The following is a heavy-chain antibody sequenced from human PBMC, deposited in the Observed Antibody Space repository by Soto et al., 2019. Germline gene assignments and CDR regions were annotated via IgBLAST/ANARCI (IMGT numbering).Heavy chain of an antibody. CDR2: INYRGTT. D-gene: IGHD2-2*01. CDR3: ARDKKTQRPYYYGMDV. J-gene: IGHJ6*02. V-gene: IGHV4-30-4*01. CDR1: GGSISSGDYY. Sequence: SETLSLTCTVSGGSISSGDYYWSWIRQPPGKGLEWIGYINYRGTTYYNASLQSRLTVSVDTSKNQFSLKLSSVTAADTAVYYCARDKKTQRPYYYGMDVWGQGTTVTVSS.